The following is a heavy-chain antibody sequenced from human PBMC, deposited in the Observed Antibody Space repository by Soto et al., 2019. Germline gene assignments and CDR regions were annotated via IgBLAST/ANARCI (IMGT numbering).Heavy chain of an antibody. D-gene: IGHD2-21*02. CDR3: ARVGEYCGGACPQYFQH. Sequence: QVQLVQSGAEVKKPGSSVKISCKASGGSFRSNALSWVRQAPGQGLEWMGRIIPIFGIANYAQRFQGRVTMTADESTGTAYMELSSLRSEDTAVYYCARVGEYCGGACPQYFQHCGQGTLVTVSS. V-gene: IGHV1-69*15. CDR1: GGSFRSNA. J-gene: IGHJ1*01. CDR2: IIPIFGIA.